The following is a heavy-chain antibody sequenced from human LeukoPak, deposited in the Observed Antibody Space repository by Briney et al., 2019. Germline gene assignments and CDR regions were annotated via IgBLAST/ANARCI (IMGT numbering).Heavy chain of an antibody. Sequence: GASVKVSCKASGYTFALSHMHCVRQAPGQRLEWMGIINPSGGSTYYAQKFQGRVIMTRDTSTSTVYMGLSSLRSEDTAVYYCARLADYSGNHDSWGQGTLVTVSS. CDR3: ARLADYSGNHDS. D-gene: IGHD4-23*01. J-gene: IGHJ4*02. CDR2: INPSGGST. CDR1: GYTFALSH. V-gene: IGHV1-46*01.